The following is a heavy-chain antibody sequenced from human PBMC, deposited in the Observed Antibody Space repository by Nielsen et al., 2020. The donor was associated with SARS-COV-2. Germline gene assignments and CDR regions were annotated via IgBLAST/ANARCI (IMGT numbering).Heavy chain of an antibody. Sequence: GESLKISCAASGFTFSSYAMHWVRQAPGKGLEWVAVISYDGSNKYYADSVKGRFTISRDHSKNTLYLQMNSLRAEDTAVYYCARGASMGLVGATRHNWFDPWGQGTLVTVSS. CDR2: ISYDGSNK. CDR3: ARGASMGLVGATRHNWFDP. V-gene: IGHV3-30-3*01. J-gene: IGHJ5*02. CDR1: GFTFSSYA. D-gene: IGHD1-26*01.